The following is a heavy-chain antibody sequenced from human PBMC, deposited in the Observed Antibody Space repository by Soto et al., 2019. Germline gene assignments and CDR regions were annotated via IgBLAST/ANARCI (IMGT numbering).Heavy chain of an antibody. J-gene: IGHJ4*02. Sequence: EVQLVESGGGLVQPGGSLRLSCAASGFTFSSYWMHWVRQVPGKGLVWVSHIDSDGNSTTYADSVKGRFTISRDNAKSTVYLQMNSMRADDTAVYYCVRDDVGVGIAYSGLGTLVTVSS. CDR3: VRDDVGVGIAY. CDR1: GFTFSSYW. D-gene: IGHD1-26*01. CDR2: IDSDGNST. V-gene: IGHV3-74*03.